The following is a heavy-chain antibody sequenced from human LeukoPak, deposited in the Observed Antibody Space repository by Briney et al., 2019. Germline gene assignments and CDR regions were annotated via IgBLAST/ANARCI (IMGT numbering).Heavy chain of an antibody. Sequence: GGSLRLSCAASGFTFSTYGMHWVRQAPGKGLEWVAVISYDGSNKYYVDSVKGRFTISRDNSKNSLYLQMNSLRAEDTAIYFCARRKSLERFDSWGQGTLVTVSS. D-gene: IGHD1-1*01. V-gene: IGHV3-30*03. CDR2: ISYDGSNK. CDR3: ARRKSLERFDS. CDR1: GFTFSTYG. J-gene: IGHJ4*02.